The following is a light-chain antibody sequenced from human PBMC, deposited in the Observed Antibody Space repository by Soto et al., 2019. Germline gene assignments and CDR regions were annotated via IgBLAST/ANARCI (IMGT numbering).Light chain of an antibody. V-gene: IGKV3-20*01. CDR3: QHYGSSRT. Sequence: EVVLTQSPGTLSLSPGERATLSCRASQSVSSYLAWYQQKPGQAPRVLIYDASSRATGIPDRFSGSESGTDFTLTISRLEPEDFAVYYCQHYGSSRTFGQGTKVEIK. J-gene: IGKJ1*01. CDR1: QSVSSY. CDR2: DAS.